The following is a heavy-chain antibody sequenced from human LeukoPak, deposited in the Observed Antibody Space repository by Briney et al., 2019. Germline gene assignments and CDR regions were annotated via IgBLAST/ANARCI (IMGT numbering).Heavy chain of an antibody. CDR1: GNIFTSYG. D-gene: IGHD7-27*01. CDR2: INPNSGGT. V-gene: IGHV1-2*06. CDR3: ASSPNWGFDY. J-gene: IGHJ4*02. Sequence: GASVKVSCKASGNIFTSYGISWVRQAPGQGLEWMGRINPNSGGTNYAQKFQGRVTMTRDTSISTAYVELSRLTSDDTAVYYCASSPNWGFDYWGQGTLVTASS.